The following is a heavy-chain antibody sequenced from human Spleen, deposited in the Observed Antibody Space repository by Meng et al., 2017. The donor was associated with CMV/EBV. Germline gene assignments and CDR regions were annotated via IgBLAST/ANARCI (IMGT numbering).Heavy chain of an antibody. Sequence: SVKVSCKASGGTFSSYAISWVRQAPGQGLEWMGGIIPILGIANYAQKLQGRVTITADKSTSTAYMELSSLRSEDTAVYYCAVDGGTTGAYYYGMDVWGQGTTVTVSS. CDR2: IIPILGIA. CDR1: GGTFSSYA. V-gene: IGHV1-69*10. D-gene: IGHD1-7*01. J-gene: IGHJ6*02. CDR3: AVDGGTTGAYYYGMDV.